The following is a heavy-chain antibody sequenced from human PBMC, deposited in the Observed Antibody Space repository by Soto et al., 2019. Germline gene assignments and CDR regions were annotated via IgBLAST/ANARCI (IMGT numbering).Heavy chain of an antibody. CDR1: GFSFNSFE. Sequence: PGGSLRLSCAASGFSFNSFEMHWVRQAPGKGLEWVSYISISGSNIYYADSVKGRFTISRDNAKNSLYLQMNSLRAEDTAVYYCVRKAGVSLDWGQGTLVTVSS. V-gene: IGHV3-48*03. CDR3: VRKAGVSLD. D-gene: IGHD2-8*01. J-gene: IGHJ4*02. CDR2: ISISGSNI.